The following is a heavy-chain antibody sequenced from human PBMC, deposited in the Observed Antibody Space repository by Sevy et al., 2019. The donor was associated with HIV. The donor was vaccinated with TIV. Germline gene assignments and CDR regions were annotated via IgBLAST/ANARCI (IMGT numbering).Heavy chain of an antibody. V-gene: IGHV3-15*01. CDR3: TVRHSSGWIYCY. Sequence: GGSLRLSCAASGFTFSNAWMSWVRQAPGKGLEWVDRIKSKTDGGTTDYAAPVKGRFTISRDDSKNTLYLQMNSLKTEDTAVYYCTVRHSSGWIYCYWGQGTLVTVSS. CDR2: IKSKTDGGTT. D-gene: IGHD6-19*01. CDR1: GFTFSNAW. J-gene: IGHJ4*02.